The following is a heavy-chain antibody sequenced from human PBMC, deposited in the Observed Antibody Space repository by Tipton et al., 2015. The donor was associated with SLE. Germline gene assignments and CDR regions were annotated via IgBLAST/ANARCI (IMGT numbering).Heavy chain of an antibody. Sequence: LRLSCTVSGYSINTGYYWGWIRQPPGKGLEWIGTMSKIGSTSYNPSLKSRVTVSLDMSKNQFSLNLNSVTAADTAVYYCATSFIYSDWGAFHIWGQGTMVTVSS. CDR3: ATSFIYSDWGAFHI. CDR1: GYSINTGYY. J-gene: IGHJ3*02. D-gene: IGHD4-11*01. V-gene: IGHV4-38-2*02. CDR2: MSKIGST.